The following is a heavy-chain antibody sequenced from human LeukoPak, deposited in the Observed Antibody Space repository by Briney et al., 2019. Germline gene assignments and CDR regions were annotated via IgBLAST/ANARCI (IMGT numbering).Heavy chain of an antibody. D-gene: IGHD4-23*01. J-gene: IGHJ4*02. V-gene: IGHV4-59*01. Sequence: SETLSLTCTVSGGSISSYLWNWIRQPPGQRLQWIGYMSNTGITKYHPSLKSRVTISADTSKNQFFLNVDSVTAADTAVYYCAKASVTTAVLFDSWGQGTLVAVSS. CDR2: MSNTGIT. CDR1: GGSISSYL. CDR3: AKASVTTAVLFDS.